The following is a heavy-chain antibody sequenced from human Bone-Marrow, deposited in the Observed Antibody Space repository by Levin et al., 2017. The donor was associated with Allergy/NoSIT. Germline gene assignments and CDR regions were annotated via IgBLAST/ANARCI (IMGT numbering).Heavy chain of an antibody. CDR2: ISGSGGKK. CDR1: GFTFSTYS. J-gene: IGHJ4*02. Sequence: GESLKISCAASGFTFSTYSMSWVRQAPGKGLEWVSAISGSGGKKFYADSVKGRFTISRDNSKSTLYLQMNSLRAEDTAIYYCAKEGGIVGADYWGQGTLVTVSS. D-gene: IGHD1-26*01. CDR3: AKEGGIVGADY. V-gene: IGHV3-23*01.